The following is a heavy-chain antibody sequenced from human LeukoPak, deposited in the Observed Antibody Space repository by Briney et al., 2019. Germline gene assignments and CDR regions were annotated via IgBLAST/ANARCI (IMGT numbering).Heavy chain of an antibody. J-gene: IGHJ4*02. Sequence: PSETLSLTCTVSGGSISSSSYYWGWIRQPPGKGLEWIGSIYYSGSTYYNPSLKSRVTISVDTSKNQFSLKLSSVTAADTAAYYCARLTGTTLDYWGQGTLVTVSS. CDR3: ARLTGTTLDY. D-gene: IGHD1-1*01. CDR1: GGSISSSSYY. V-gene: IGHV4-39*01. CDR2: IYYSGST.